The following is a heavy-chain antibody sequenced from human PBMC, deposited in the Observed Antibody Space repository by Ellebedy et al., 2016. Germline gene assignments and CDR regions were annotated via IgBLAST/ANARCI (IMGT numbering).Heavy chain of an antibody. Sequence: GGSLRLSCAASGFSFTTAWMNWVRQAPGKGLEWVGRINSRADGGTTDYAAPVKDRFTISTDDSKNTLYLQMNSLKTEDTAVYSCTAATKTRGLGYWGQGTLVTVSS. V-gene: IGHV3-15*01. CDR1: GFSFTTAW. CDR2: INSRADGGTT. CDR3: TAATKTRGLGY. J-gene: IGHJ4*02. D-gene: IGHD1-7*01.